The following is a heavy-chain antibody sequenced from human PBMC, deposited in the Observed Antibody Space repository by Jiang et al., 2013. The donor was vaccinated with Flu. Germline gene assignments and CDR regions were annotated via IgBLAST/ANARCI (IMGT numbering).Heavy chain of an antibody. CDR1: GGSISSYY. Sequence: GLVKPSETLSLTCTVSGGSISSYYWSWLRQPPGKGLEWIGYIYYSGSTNYNPSLKSRVTISVDTSKNQFSLKLSSVTAADTAVYYCASRRWLQRPYDYWGQGTLVTVSS. CDR3: ASRRWLQRPYDY. J-gene: IGHJ4*02. D-gene: IGHD5-24*01. V-gene: IGHV4-59*01. CDR2: IYYSGST.